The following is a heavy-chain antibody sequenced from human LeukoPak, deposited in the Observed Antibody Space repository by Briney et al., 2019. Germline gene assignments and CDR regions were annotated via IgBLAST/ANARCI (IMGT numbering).Heavy chain of an antibody. CDR3: ARSLPYGTTWYGRSDF. D-gene: IGHD6-13*01. V-gene: IGHV3-7*03. J-gene: IGHJ4*02. Sequence: GGSLRVSCAASGFPFNAYWMTWVRQAPGKGLEWVANIRQDGDTKYYVDSVKGRFTISRDNAMNSLYLQMNSLRAEDTAIYYCARSLPYGTTWYGRSDFGGQGTLVTVSS. CDR1: GFPFNAYW. CDR2: IRQDGDTK.